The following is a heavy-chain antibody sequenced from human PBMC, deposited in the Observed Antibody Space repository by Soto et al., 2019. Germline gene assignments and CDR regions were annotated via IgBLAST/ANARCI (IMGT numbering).Heavy chain of an antibody. D-gene: IGHD6-13*01. Sequence: SETLSLTCTVSGGSISSYYWSWIRQPPGKGLEWIGYIYYSGSTNYNPSLKSRVTISVDTSKNQFSLKLSSVTAADTAVYYCTTDPVSSSWITWFDPWGQGTLVTVSS. J-gene: IGHJ5*02. V-gene: IGHV4-59*01. CDR1: GGSISSYY. CDR3: TTDPVSSSWITWFDP. CDR2: IYYSGST.